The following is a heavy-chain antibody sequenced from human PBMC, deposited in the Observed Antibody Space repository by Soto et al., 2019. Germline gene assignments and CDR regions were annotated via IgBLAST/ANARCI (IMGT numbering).Heavy chain of an antibody. CDR3: ARDVARGMDV. J-gene: IGHJ6*02. CDR2: MNPNSGNT. V-gene: IGHV1-8*01. Sequence: QVQLVQSGAVVKKPGASVKDSCKASGYTFTSYDINWVRQATRQGLERMGWMNPNSGNTAYAQKFQGRVTMTRNTSISTAYMELSSLISEDTAVYYCARDVARGMDVWGQGTTVTVSS. CDR1: GYTFTSYD. D-gene: IGHD2-21*01.